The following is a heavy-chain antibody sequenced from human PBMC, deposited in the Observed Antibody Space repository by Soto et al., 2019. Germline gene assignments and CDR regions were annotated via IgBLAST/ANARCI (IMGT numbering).Heavy chain of an antibody. Sequence: GGSLRLSCAASGFTFSSYGMHWVRRAPGKGLEWVAVISYDGSNKYYADSVKGRFTISRDNSKNTLYLQMNSLRAEDTAVYYCAKSYYYGSGSYYPYYYYGMDVWGQGTTVTVS. J-gene: IGHJ6*02. V-gene: IGHV3-30*18. D-gene: IGHD3-10*01. CDR2: ISYDGSNK. CDR3: AKSYYYGSGSYYPYYYYGMDV. CDR1: GFTFSSYG.